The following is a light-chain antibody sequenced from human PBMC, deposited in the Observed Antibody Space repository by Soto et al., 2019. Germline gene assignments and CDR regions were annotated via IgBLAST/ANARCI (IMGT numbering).Light chain of an antibody. V-gene: IGKV3-15*01. CDR2: GAS. Sequence: EIMMTQSPATLSVSAGERATLSCRASQSVSTNLAWYQQKPGQAPRLLIYGASTRATGMPARFSGSGSGTDFALTISSLQSEDSEIYYCQQYNNWLWTFGQGTKVDI. CDR3: QQYNNWLWT. CDR1: QSVSTN. J-gene: IGKJ1*01.